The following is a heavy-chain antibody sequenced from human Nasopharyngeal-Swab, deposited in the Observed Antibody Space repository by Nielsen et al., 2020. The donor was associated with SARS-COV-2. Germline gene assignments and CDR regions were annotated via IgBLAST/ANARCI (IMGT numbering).Heavy chain of an antibody. Sequence: GESLKISCAASGFTFSSSWMSWIRQAPGKGLEWVANIKQDGSEKYYVDSVKGRFTISRDNAKNSLYLQMNSLRAEDTAVYYCACMATDPYYFDYWGQGTLVTVSS. CDR2: IKQDGSEK. V-gene: IGHV3-7*01. CDR3: ACMATDPYYFDY. D-gene: IGHD5-24*01. J-gene: IGHJ4*02. CDR1: GFTFSSSW.